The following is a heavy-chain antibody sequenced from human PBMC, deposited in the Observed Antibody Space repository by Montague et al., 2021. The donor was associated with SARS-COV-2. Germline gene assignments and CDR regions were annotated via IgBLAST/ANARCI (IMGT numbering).Heavy chain of an antibody. CDR3: ARAPIYRSSWYAYLDY. CDR2: IYYSGST. J-gene: IGHJ4*02. V-gene: IGHV4-59*01. D-gene: IGHD6-13*01. Sequence: SETLSLTCTVSGDSMNGYYWSWIRQPPGKGLEWIGYIYYSGSTHYNPSLQSRVTLSKDTSKNQFSLRLTSVTAADTAMYFCARAPIYRSSWYAYLDYWGQGTLVTVSS. CDR1: GDSMNGYY.